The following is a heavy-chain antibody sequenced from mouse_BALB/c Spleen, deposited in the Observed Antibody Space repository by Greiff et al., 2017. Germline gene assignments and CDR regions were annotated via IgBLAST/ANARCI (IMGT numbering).Heavy chain of an antibody. CDR3: ARSGGATYAMDY. D-gene: IGHD3-1*01. Sequence: QVQLKQSAAELARPGASVKMSCKASGYTFTSYTMHWVKQRPGQGLEWIGYINPSSGYTEYNQKFKDKTTLTADKSSSTAYMQLSSLTSEDSAVYYCARSGGATYAMDYWGQGTSVTVSS. J-gene: IGHJ4*01. CDR2: INPSSGYT. V-gene: IGHV1-4*02. CDR1: GYTFTSYT.